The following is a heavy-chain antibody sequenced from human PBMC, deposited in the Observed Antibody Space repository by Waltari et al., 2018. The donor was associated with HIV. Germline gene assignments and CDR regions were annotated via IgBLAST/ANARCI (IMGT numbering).Heavy chain of an antibody. Sequence: QEHLQQWGAGLLKPPETLSLTCAVYGGSFSTHYWTWIRHTYGKGLQWIGEIKYSGNINKTPSLESRVTISVNTSKHQFSLNLTSVTPADTAVYYCAGGLGIYCSSGVCFSAGAFDLWGQGTIVNV. D-gene: IGHD2-15*01. J-gene: IGHJ3*01. V-gene: IGHV4-34*02. CDR1: GGSFSTHY. CDR3: AGGLGIYCSSGVCFSAGAFDL. CDR2: IKYSGNI.